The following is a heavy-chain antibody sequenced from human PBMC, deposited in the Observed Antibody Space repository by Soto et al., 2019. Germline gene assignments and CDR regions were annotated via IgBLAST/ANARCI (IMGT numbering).Heavy chain of an antibody. CDR1: GFTFSSYS. D-gene: IGHD6-13*01. CDR2: TSGSCGYI. CDR3: ATDRQSTPWYAADY. Sequence: GGSLRLYCEGSGFTFSSYSINLVRQAPGKGLEWVSSTSGSCGYIYSAVSVMGRFTISRDNAKNSLYLQMTSLRDEDTALYYCATDRQSTPWYAADYWGQGSLVTVSS. J-gene: IGHJ4*02. V-gene: IGHV3-21*01.